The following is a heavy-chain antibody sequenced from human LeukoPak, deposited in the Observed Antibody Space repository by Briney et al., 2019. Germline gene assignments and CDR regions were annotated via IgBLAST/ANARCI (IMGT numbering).Heavy chain of an antibody. Sequence: GGSLRLSCAAFGLTFSSYWMTWVRQAPGKGLEWVANIKQDGSEKYYVDSVKGRFTISRDNAKNSLYLQMNSLRAEDTAVYYCARGGDLCYDWGQGTLVTVSS. D-gene: IGHD3-16*01. J-gene: IGHJ4*02. CDR1: GLTFSSYW. CDR2: IKQDGSEK. V-gene: IGHV3-7*01. CDR3: ARGGDLCYD.